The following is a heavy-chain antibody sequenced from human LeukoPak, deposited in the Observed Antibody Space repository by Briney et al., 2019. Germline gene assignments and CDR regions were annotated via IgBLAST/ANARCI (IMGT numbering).Heavy chain of an antibody. J-gene: IGHJ4*02. V-gene: IGHV1-69*01. CDR2: IIPIFGTA. CDR1: GGTFSSYA. CDR3: ARGAYDILTGYCKCLHY. D-gene: IGHD3-9*01. Sequence: SVKVSCKASGGTFSSYAISWVRQAPGQGLEWMGGIIPIFGTANYAQKFQGRVTITADESTSTAYMELSSLRSEDTAVYYCARGAYDILTGYCKCLHYWGQGTLVTVSS.